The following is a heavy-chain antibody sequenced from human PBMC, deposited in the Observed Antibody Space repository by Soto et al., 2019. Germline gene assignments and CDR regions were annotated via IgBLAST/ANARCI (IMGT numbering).Heavy chain of an antibody. CDR2: MDPNSGVA. CDR1: GYTFTTND. J-gene: IGHJ6*02. CDR3: GRERKFEFWRKASDV. D-gene: IGHD3-3*01. Sequence: QVHLVQSGAEVRKPGASVRVSCKACGYTFTTNDLNWVRQAPGQGLEWLGWMDPNSGVAGYAQQFQGRVIMTRDTSTGTAHKELSSRTSEDTALYYLGRERKFEFWRKASDVWGQWTTGIVSS. V-gene: IGHV1-8*02.